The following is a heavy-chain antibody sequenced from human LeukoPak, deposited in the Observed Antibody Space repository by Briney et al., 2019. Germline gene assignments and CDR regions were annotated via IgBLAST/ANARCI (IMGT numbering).Heavy chain of an antibody. Sequence: ASVKVPCKASGYTFTSYAMHWVRQAPGQGLEWMGWINPNSGGTNYAQKFQGRVTMTRDTSISTAYMELSRLRSDDTAVYYCARAAGITMIVVVTYGYWGQGTLVTVSS. CDR3: ARAAGITMIVVVTYGY. V-gene: IGHV1-2*02. D-gene: IGHD3-22*01. CDR1: GYTFTSYA. CDR2: INPNSGGT. J-gene: IGHJ4*02.